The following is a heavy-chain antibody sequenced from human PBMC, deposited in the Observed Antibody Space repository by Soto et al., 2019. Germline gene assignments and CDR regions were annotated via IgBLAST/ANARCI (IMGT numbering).Heavy chain of an antibody. CDR3: AKDLGWGSPPKRDY. J-gene: IGHJ4*02. Sequence: ASVKVSCKVSGYTITELSMHWVRQAPGKGLEWMGGFDPEDGETIYAQKFQGRVTMTENTSTDTSYMELSSLRTGDTAVYSCAKDLGWGSPPKRDYWGQGPLVTVS. CDR1: GYTITELS. CDR2: FDPEDGET. D-gene: IGHD2-21*01. V-gene: IGHV1-24*01.